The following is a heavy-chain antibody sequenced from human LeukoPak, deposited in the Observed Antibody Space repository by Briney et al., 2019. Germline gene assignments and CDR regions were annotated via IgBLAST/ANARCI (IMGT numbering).Heavy chain of an antibody. V-gene: IGHV5-51*01. CDR2: IYPGDSDT. Sequence: GESLKISCKGSGYSFTSYWIGWVRQMPGKGLDWMGIIYPGDSDTRYSPSFQGQVTISADKSISTAYLQWSSPKASDTAMYYCARPRPSGTMILHPYFDYWGQGTLVTVSS. CDR1: GYSFTSYW. J-gene: IGHJ4*02. CDR3: ARPRPSGTMILHPYFDY. D-gene: IGHD3-22*01.